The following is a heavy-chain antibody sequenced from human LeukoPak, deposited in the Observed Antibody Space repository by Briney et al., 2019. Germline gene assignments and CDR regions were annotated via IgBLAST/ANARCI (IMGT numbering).Heavy chain of an antibody. J-gene: IGHJ4*02. CDR1: GGTFSSYA. Sequence: ASVKVSCKASGGTFSSYAISWVRQAPGQGLEWMGGIIPIFGTANYAQKFQGRVTITADESTSTAYMELSSLRSEDTAVYYGARFVTTSHYFDYWGQGTLVTVSS. D-gene: IGHD4-11*01. V-gene: IGHV1-69*01. CDR3: ARFVTTSHYFDY. CDR2: IIPIFGTA.